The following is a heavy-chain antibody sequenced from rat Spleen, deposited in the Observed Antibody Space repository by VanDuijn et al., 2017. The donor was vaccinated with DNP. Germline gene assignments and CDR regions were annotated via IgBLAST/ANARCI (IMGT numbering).Heavy chain of an antibody. Sequence: EVQLQESGPGLVKPSQSLSLTCSVTGYSITSGFRWTWIRKFPGNKLEWMGYINSEGSTDYNPSPKSRVSITRDTSKNQFFLQINSVTTEDTATYYCAIQLGVFDYWGQGVMVSVSS. D-gene: IGHD5-1*01. CDR2: INSEGST. V-gene: IGHV3-3*01. CDR1: GYSITSGFR. CDR3: AIQLGVFDY. J-gene: IGHJ2*01.